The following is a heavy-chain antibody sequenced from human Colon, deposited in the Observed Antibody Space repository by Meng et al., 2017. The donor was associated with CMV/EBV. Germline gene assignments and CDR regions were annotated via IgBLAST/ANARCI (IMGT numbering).Heavy chain of an antibody. CDR2: INSDGSST. V-gene: IGHV3-74*01. Sequence: SGFNFSGYWMHWVRQAPGKGLVWVSRINSDGSSTSYADSVKGRFTISRDNAKNTLYLQMNSLRAEDTAVYYCARDKGFYTDYWYFDLWGRGTLVTVSS. CDR1: GFNFSGYW. CDR3: ARDKGFYTDYWYFDL. J-gene: IGHJ2*01. D-gene: IGHD3-16*01.